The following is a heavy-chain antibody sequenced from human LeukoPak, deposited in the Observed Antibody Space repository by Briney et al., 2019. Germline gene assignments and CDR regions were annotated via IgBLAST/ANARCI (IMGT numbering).Heavy chain of an antibody. V-gene: IGHV3-30*18. CDR3: AKDSGVIAGHWYFDL. Sequence: GGSLRLSCAASGFTFDDYGMSWVRQAPGKGLDWVAIISDDGSNKYYADSVQGRVTISRDNSKNTLYLQVSSLRDEDTAVYYCAKDSGVIAGHWYFDLWGRGTLVSVSS. CDR1: GFTFDDYG. CDR2: ISDDGSNK. J-gene: IGHJ2*01. D-gene: IGHD3-10*01.